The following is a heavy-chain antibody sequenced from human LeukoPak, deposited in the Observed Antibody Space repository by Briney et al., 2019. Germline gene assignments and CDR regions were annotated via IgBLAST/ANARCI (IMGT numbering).Heavy chain of an antibody. V-gene: IGHV3-48*01. Sequence: GGSLRLSCVASGFTFNRYSMNWVRQAPGKGLEWVSYISSSSSTIYYADSVKGRFTISRDNSKNTLYLQMNSLRAEDTAVYYCAKSPDYYDSSGYSYYFDYWGQGTLVTVSS. CDR1: GFTFNRYS. CDR2: ISSSSSTI. CDR3: AKSPDYYDSSGYSYYFDY. D-gene: IGHD3-22*01. J-gene: IGHJ4*02.